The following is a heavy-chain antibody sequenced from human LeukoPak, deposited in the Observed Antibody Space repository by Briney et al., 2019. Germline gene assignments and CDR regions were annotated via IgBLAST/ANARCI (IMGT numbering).Heavy chain of an antibody. J-gene: IGHJ4*02. Sequence: PSETLSLTCTVSGGSISSGGYYWSWIRQPPGKGLEWIGYIYHSGSTYYNPSLKSRVTISVDRSKNQFSLKLSSVTAADTAVYYCARASLYGYNNFDYWGQGTLVTVSS. CDR2: IYHSGST. V-gene: IGHV4-30-2*01. CDR1: GGSISSGGYY. CDR3: ARASLYGYNNFDY. D-gene: IGHD5-24*01.